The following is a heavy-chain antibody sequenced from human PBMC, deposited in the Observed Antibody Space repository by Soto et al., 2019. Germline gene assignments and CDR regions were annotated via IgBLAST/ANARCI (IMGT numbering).Heavy chain of an antibody. D-gene: IGHD5-12*01. CDR2: ISSGTRTV. V-gene: IGHV3-48*02. CDR1: GFSFSSYS. J-gene: IGHJ4*02. Sequence: PGGSLRLSCAASGFSFSSYSMNWVRQAPGKGLEWVSYISSGTRTVYYANSVKGRFTISRDNAKNSLYLEMNSLRDEDTAVYYCARIHLATNLALDDYWGQGTLVTVSS. CDR3: ARIHLATNLALDDY.